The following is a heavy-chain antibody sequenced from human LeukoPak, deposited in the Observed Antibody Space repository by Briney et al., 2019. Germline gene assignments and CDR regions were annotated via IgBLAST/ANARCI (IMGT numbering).Heavy chain of an antibody. D-gene: IGHD1-26*01. Sequence: PSETLSLTCTVSGGSISSSSYYWGWIRQPPGKGLEWIGSIYYSGSTYYNPSLKSRVTISVDTSKNQFSLKLSSVTAADTAVYYCARDSIVGATNPFDPWGQGTLVTVSS. CDR2: IYYSGST. CDR1: GGSISSSSYY. V-gene: IGHV4-39*07. CDR3: ARDSIVGATNPFDP. J-gene: IGHJ5*02.